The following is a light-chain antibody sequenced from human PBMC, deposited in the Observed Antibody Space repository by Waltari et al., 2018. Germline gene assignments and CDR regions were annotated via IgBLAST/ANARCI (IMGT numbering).Light chain of an antibody. V-gene: IGLV6-57*02. Sequence: KFMLTPPHSVSESPGKTVTISFTGSSCRFAINQWQGYQQRPGSAPPTISHEDDQRPSGVPDRFSGSIDSSSNSASLTIAGLKPEDEADYYCQSYDSKNWVFGGGTKLAVL. CDR2: EDD. CDR1: SCRFAINQ. CDR3: QSYDSKNWV. J-gene: IGLJ3*02.